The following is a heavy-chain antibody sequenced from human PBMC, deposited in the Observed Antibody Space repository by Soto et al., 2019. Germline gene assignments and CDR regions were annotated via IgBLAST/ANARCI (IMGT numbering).Heavy chain of an antibody. V-gene: IGHV3-30-3*01. Sequence: QVQLVESGGGVVQPGRSLRLSCAASGFTFSSYAMHWVRQAPGKGLEWVAVISYDGSNKYYADSVKGRFTISRDNSKNTLYLQMNNLRAEDTAVYYCARQVGATRYYFDYWGQGTLVTVSS. CDR1: GFTFSSYA. CDR2: ISYDGSNK. D-gene: IGHD1-26*01. CDR3: ARQVGATRYYFDY. J-gene: IGHJ4*02.